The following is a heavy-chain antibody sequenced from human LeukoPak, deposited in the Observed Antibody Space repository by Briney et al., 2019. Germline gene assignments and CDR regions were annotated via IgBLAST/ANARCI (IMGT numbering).Heavy chain of an antibody. CDR2: IIPIFGTA. CDR3: ARDLFSTTGAVTTLSGMDV. V-gene: IGHV1-69*01. CDR1: GGTFSSYA. D-gene: IGHD4-17*01. J-gene: IGHJ6*02. Sequence: SVKVSCKASGGTFSSYAISWVRQAPGQGLEWMGGIIPIFGTANYAQKSQGRVTITADESTSTAYMELSSLRSEDTAVYYCARDLFSTTGAVTTLSGMDVWGQGTTVTVSS.